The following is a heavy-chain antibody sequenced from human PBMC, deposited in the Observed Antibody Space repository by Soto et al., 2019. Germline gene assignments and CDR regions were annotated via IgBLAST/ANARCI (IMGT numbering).Heavy chain of an antibody. V-gene: IGHV1-3*01. CDR1: GYTFTSYA. CDR2: INAGNGNT. D-gene: IGHD2-2*01. J-gene: IGHJ6*03. CDR3: ARDYCSSTSCRRTTYYYYYMDV. Sequence: GASVKVSCKASGYTFTSYAMHWVRQAPGQRLEWMGWINAGNGNTKYSQKFQGRVTITRDTSASTAYMELSSLRSEDTAVYYCARDYCSSTSCRRTTYYYYYMDVWGKGTTVTVSS.